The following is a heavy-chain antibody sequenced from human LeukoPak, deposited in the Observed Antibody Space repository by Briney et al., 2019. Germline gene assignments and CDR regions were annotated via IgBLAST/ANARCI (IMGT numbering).Heavy chain of an antibody. CDR1: GFTFSSYW. D-gene: IGHD6-19*01. CDR2: IKQDGSEK. V-gene: IGHV3-7*01. J-gene: IGHJ3*02. CDR3: ARGQWLSNDAFDI. Sequence: GGSLRLSCAASGFTFSSYWMSWVRRAPGKGLEWVANIKQDGSEKYYVDSVKGRFTISRDNAMNSLYLQMNSLRAEDTAVYYCARGQWLSNDAFDIWGQGTMVTVSS.